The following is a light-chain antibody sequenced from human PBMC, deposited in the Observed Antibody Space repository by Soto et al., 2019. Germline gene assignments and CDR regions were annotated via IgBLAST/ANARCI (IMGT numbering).Light chain of an antibody. Sequence: QSLLAQPASVSGSPGQSITISCTGTSSDSGGYNYVSWYQLYPGKVPRLLIYHVSNRPSGVSNRFSGSKSGNTASLTISGLQAEDEADYFRTSSTSDNLYVIGSGSKVTLL. J-gene: IGLJ1*01. CDR1: SSDSGGYNY. CDR2: HVS. CDR3: TSSTSDNLYV. V-gene: IGLV2-14*03.